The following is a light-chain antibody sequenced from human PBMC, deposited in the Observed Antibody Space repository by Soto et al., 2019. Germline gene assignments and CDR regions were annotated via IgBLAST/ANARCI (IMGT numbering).Light chain of an antibody. J-gene: IGKJ5*01. CDR1: QSLVHSDGIAY. CDR3: MQGTHWPIT. CDR2: KVS. Sequence: DVGMTQYPLSLPAPLGQRASISCRSNQSLVHSDGIAYFSWFQQRPGRSPRRLIYKVSNRDSGVPARFSGSGSGTDFALKISRVEAEDVGVYYCMQGTHWPITFAQGTRLEIK. V-gene: IGKV2-30*02.